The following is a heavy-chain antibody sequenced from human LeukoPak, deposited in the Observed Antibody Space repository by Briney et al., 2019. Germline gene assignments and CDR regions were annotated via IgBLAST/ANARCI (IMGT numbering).Heavy chain of an antibody. CDR1: GYTFTSYG. D-gene: IGHD6-19*01. V-gene: IGHV1-18*01. J-gene: IGHJ5*02. Sequence: GASVKVSCKASGYTFTSYGISWVRQAPGQGLEWMGWISAYNGNTNYAQKPQGRVTMTTDTSTSTAYMELRSLRSDDTAVYHCARDNDSSGWYLNNWFDPWGQGTLVTVSS. CDR2: ISAYNGNT. CDR3: ARDNDSSGWYLNNWFDP.